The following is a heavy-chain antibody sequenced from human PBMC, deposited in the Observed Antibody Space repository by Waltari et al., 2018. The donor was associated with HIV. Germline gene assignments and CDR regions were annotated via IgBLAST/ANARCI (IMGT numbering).Heavy chain of an antibody. CDR1: GLPVSSNL. CDR2: IYNNNST. CDR3: ARVRSTMGRFQGFDY. Sequence: EVQLVESGGGLIQPGGSMRLSCAGSGLPVSSNLINWVRQDPGKGLEWVSLIYNNNSTYYADSVKGLFTISRDNSKNTLYLQMNSLRAEDTAVYYCARVRSTMGRFQGFDYWGQGTLVTVSS. V-gene: IGHV3-53*01. J-gene: IGHJ4*02. D-gene: IGHD1-26*01.